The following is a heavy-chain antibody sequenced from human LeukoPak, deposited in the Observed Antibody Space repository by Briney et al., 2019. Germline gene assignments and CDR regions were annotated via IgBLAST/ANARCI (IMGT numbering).Heavy chain of an antibody. CDR2: FIPIFGTA. CDR3: ARDRYGGSTVSLYDY. V-gene: IGHV1-69*13. J-gene: IGHJ4*02. CDR1: GGTFSSYA. D-gene: IGHD3-10*01. Sequence: SVTVSCKGSGGTFSSYAMSWVRQAPGQGREWMGGFIPIFGTANYAHKFQPRLPITADESTSTASMELSSLRSEDTAVYYCARDRYGGSTVSLYDYWGQGTLVTVSS.